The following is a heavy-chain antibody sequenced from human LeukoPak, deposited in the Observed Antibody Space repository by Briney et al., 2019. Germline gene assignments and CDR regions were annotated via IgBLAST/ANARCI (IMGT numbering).Heavy chain of an antibody. V-gene: IGHV4-34*01. D-gene: IGHD3-9*01. CDR3: ARGLRYGAAFDI. CDR2: INHSGST. Sequence: SETLSLTCAVYGGSFSGYYWSWIRQPPGKGLEWIGEINHSGSTNYNPSLKSRVTISVDTSKNQFSLKLSSVTAADTAVYYCARGLRYGAAFDIWGQGTMVTVSS. J-gene: IGHJ3*02. CDR1: GGSFSGYY.